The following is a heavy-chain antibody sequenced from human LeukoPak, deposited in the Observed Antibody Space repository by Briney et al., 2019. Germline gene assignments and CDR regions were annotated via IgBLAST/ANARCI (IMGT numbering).Heavy chain of an antibody. CDR3: ASSVVVTAQDAFDI. Sequence: ASVKVSCKASGYTFTGYYMHWVRQAPGQGLEWMGWINAGNGNTKYSQKFQGRVTITRDTSASTAYMELSSLRSEDTAVYYCASSVVVTAQDAFDIWGQGTMVTVSS. V-gene: IGHV1-3*01. D-gene: IGHD2-21*02. CDR1: GYTFTGYY. CDR2: INAGNGNT. J-gene: IGHJ3*02.